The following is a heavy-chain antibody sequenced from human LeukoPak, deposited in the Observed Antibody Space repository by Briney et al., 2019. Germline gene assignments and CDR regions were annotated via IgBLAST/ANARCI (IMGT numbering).Heavy chain of an antibody. Sequence: SETLSLTCTVSGASISNFYWSWIRQPPGKGLEWIGYIHNSGSTNYNPSLKSRVAISLDTSKNQFSLKLTSVTAADTAVYYCAREGRWLQFLGTGYYFDYWGQGTLVTVSS. V-gene: IGHV4-59*01. D-gene: IGHD5-24*01. CDR2: IHNSGST. CDR3: AREGRWLQFLGTGYYFDY. J-gene: IGHJ4*02. CDR1: GASISNFY.